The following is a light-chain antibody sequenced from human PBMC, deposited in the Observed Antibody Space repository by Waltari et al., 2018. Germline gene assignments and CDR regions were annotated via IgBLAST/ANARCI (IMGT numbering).Light chain of an antibody. CDR3: SSYAGNYIYV. J-gene: IGLJ1*01. Sequence: QSALTQPPSASGSPGQSVTISCPGTSGDIGTSDHVSWYQQHPGKAPKVIVYAVTKRPSGVPDRFSGSKSGDTAFLTVSGLQAEDEADYYCSSYAGNYIYVFGTGTEVTVL. CDR2: AVT. V-gene: IGLV2-8*01. CDR1: SGDIGTSDH.